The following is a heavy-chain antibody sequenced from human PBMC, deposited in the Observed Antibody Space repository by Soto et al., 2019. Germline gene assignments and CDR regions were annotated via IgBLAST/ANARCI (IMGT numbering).Heavy chain of an antibody. D-gene: IGHD3-3*01. CDR2: ISGSDGKT. V-gene: IGHV3-23*01. CDR3: ARWSYLDY. CDR1: GFSFGSYA. Sequence: GGSLRLSCAASGFSFGSYALSWVRQAPGKGLEWVATISGSDGKTFYADSVKGRFSISRDTSQSTLYLQMNSLRADDTAMYYCARWSYLDYWGQGTRVTVSS. J-gene: IGHJ4*02.